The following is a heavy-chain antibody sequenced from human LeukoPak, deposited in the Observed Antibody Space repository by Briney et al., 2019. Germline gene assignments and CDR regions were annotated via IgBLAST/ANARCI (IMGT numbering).Heavy chain of an antibody. Sequence: PSETLSLTCTVSGGSINSYYWSWIRQPPGKGLEWIGYIYHSGSTNYNPSLKSRVTISVDTSKNQFSLKLSSVTAADTAVYYCARAYSSGWADWFDPWGQGTLVTVSS. D-gene: IGHD6-19*01. V-gene: IGHV4-59*01. CDR1: GGSINSYY. J-gene: IGHJ5*02. CDR2: IYHSGST. CDR3: ARAYSSGWADWFDP.